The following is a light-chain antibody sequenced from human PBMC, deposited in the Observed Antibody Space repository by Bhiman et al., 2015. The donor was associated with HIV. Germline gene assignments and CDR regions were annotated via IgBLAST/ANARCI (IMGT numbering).Light chain of an antibody. CDR1: RSNIGAGYD. V-gene: IGLV1-50*01. CDR2: GKR. CDR3: SAWDDSLNGVV. J-gene: IGLJ2*01. Sequence: QPVLTQPPSVSGAPGQRVTVSCTGSRSNIGAGYDIHWYQHLPGTAPKLLIYGKRNRPSGVSDRFSASKAGTSASLAISGLQSEDEADYYCSAWDDSLNGVVFGGGTKVTVL.